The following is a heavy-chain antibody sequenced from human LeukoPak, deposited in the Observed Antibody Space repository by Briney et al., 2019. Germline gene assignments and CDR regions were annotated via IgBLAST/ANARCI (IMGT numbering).Heavy chain of an antibody. CDR2: MNPNSGNT. Sequence: ASVKVSCKASGYTFTSYDINWVRQAPGQGLEWMGWMNPNSGNTGYAQKFQGRVTMTRNTSISTAYMELSSLRSEDTAVYYCARVLGSIAALRWYYYYYMDVWGKGTTVTVSS. D-gene: IGHD6-6*01. CDR3: ARVLGSIAALRWYYYYYMDV. CDR1: GYTFTSYD. J-gene: IGHJ6*03. V-gene: IGHV1-8*01.